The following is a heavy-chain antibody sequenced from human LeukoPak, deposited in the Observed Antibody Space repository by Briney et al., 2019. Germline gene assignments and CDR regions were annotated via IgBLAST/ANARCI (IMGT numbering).Heavy chain of an antibody. D-gene: IGHD3-22*01. CDR3: ARGAPYYYDSSGYLFDY. CDR2: IYYSGST. CDR1: GVSINSYY. J-gene: IGHJ4*02. Sequence: SETLSLTCTVSGVSINSYYWSWIRQPPGKGLEWIGYIYYSGSTNYNPSLKSRVTISVDTSKNQFSLKLSSVTAADTAVYYCARGAPYYYDSSGYLFDYWGQGTLVTVSS. V-gene: IGHV4-59*01.